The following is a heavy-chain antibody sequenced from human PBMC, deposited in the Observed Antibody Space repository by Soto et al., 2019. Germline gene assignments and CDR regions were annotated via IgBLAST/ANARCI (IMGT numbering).Heavy chain of an antibody. CDR1: GGSFSGYY. CDR3: ARVPLQCWFDP. Sequence: SETLSLTCAVYGGSFSGYYWSWIRQPPGKGLEWIGEINHSGSTNYNPSLKSRVTISVDTSKNQFSLKLSSVTAADTAVYYCARVPLQCWFDPWGQGTLVTVSS. V-gene: IGHV4-34*01. CDR2: INHSGST. J-gene: IGHJ5*02.